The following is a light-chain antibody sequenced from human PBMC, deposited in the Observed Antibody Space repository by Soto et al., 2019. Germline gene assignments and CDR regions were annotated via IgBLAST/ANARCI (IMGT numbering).Light chain of an antibody. CDR2: RAS. Sequence: EIVMTQSPATLSLSPGERATLSCRASHSISNKLAWYQQKPGQAPRLLIYRASTSATDIPARFSGSGSGTEFALTISSLQSEDFAVYYCQHYNNWPPATFGQGTRVEIK. CDR1: HSISNK. CDR3: QHYNNWPPAT. V-gene: IGKV3-15*01. J-gene: IGKJ1*01.